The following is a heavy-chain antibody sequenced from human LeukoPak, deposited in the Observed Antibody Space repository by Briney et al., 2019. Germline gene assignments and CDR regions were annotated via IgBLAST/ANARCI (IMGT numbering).Heavy chain of an antibody. CDR2: IKQDGSEK. J-gene: IGHJ6*03. CDR3: ARVVPAANAYYYYYYMDV. Sequence: PGGSLRLSCAASGFTFSSYWMSWVRQAPGKGLEWVANIKQDGSEKYYVYSVKGRFTISRDNAKNSLYLQMNSLRAEDTAVYYCARVVPAANAYYYYYYMDVWGKGTTVTVSS. V-gene: IGHV3-7*01. CDR1: GFTFSSYW. D-gene: IGHD2-2*01.